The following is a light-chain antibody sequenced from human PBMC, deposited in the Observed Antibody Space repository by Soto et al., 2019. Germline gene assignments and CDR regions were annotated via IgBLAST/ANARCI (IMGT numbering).Light chain of an antibody. V-gene: IGKV3-20*01. CDR2: GAS. Sequence: EIVLTQSPGTLSLSPGERASLSCRASQSVSSSYFAWYQQKPGQAPRLLIYGASSRATGIPDRFSGSGSGTDFTLNISRLEPEDFAVYYCQQYGSSPWTFGQGTNVEIK. J-gene: IGKJ1*01. CDR3: QQYGSSPWT. CDR1: QSVSSSY.